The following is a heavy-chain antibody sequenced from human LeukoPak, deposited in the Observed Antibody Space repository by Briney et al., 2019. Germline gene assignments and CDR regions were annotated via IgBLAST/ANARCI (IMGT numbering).Heavy chain of an antibody. D-gene: IGHD3-22*01. J-gene: IGHJ3*02. CDR3: ARICSSTSCVKDSSGYYYFSAFDI. CDR1: GFTFSGYW. Sequence: AGGSLRLSCAASGFTFSGYWMQWVRQAPGKGLVWVSRINSDGSTTRYADSAKGRFTISRDNAKNTLYLQMNSLRAEDTAIYYCARICSSTSCVKDSSGYYYFSAFDIWGQGTMVTVCS. V-gene: IGHV3-74*01. CDR2: INSDGSTT.